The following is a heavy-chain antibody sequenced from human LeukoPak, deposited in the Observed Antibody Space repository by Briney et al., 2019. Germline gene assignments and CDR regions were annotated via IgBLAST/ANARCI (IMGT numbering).Heavy chain of an antibody. CDR2: IWYDGSKK. Sequence: GGSLRLSCASSGFTFSNVGMHWVRQAPGKGLEWVGVIWYDGSKKEYADSVKGRFTISRDNSKNTLYLQMNSLRAEDTAVYYCAREKNYSPDTWGQGTLVTVSS. V-gene: IGHV3-33*01. CDR3: AREKNYSPDT. CDR1: GFTFSNVG. J-gene: IGHJ5*02. D-gene: IGHD2-21*01.